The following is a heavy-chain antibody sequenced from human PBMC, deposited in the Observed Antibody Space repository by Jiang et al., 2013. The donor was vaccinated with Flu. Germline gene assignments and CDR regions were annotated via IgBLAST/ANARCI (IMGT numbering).Heavy chain of an antibody. CDR2: TRNKANSYTT. V-gene: IGHV3-72*01. J-gene: IGHJ3*02. CDR1: GFTFSDHY. D-gene: IGHD5-12*01. CDR3: ARSGYSGYDSPGAFDI. Sequence: LVQPGGSLRLSCAASGFTFSDHYMDWVRQAPGKGLEWVGRTRNKANSYTTEYAASVKGRFTISRDDSKNSLYLQMNSLKTEDTAVYYCARSGYSGYDSPGAFDIWGQGTMVTVSS.